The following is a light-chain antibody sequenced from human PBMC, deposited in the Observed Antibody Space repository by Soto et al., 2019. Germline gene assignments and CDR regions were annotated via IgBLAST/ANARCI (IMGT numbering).Light chain of an antibody. Sequence: IQGTKCPVRLSGSLGDRGTITCRASQTISSWLAWYQQKPGKAHKLLIYKASTLKSGVQSRFSGSGSGTEFTLTIRSLQPDDFATYYCKHYNSYSEAFGQGTKVDIK. V-gene: IGKV1-5*03. CDR1: QTISSW. J-gene: IGKJ1*01. CDR3: KHYNSYSEA. CDR2: KAS.